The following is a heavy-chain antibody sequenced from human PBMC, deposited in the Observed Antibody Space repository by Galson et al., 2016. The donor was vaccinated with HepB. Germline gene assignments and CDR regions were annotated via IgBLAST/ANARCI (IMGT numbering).Heavy chain of an antibody. Sequence: SVKVSCKASGYSFTSYGITWVRQAPGQGLEWMGGIIPVFDTSNYAQNFQGRVTLTADASTNTAYMELSGLRSDDTAVYYCAREGFADSGGYQFLSNWGQGTLVTVSS. CDR3: AREGFADSGGYQFLSN. J-gene: IGHJ1*01. V-gene: IGHV1-69*13. CDR1: GYSFTSYG. D-gene: IGHD3-22*01. CDR2: IIPVFDTS.